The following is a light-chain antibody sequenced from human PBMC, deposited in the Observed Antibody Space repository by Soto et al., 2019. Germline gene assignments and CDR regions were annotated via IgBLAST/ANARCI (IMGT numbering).Light chain of an antibody. CDR3: SAYTSSSSYV. V-gene: IGLV2-14*01. J-gene: IGLJ1*01. Sequence: QSSLTQPASVSGSPGQSITISCTGTSSDVGGYKYVSWYQQHPGKAPKLMIYDVSNRPSGVSNRFSGSESGNTASLTISGLQAEDEADYYCSAYTSSSSYVFGTGTKVTFL. CDR1: SSDVGGYKY. CDR2: DVS.